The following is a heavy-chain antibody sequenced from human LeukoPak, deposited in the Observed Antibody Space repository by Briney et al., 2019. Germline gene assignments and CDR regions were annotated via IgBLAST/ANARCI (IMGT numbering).Heavy chain of an antibody. Sequence: GGSLRLSCAASGFTFSGSAMHWVRQASGKGLEWVGRIRSKANSYATAYAASVKGRFTISRDNSKDTLYLQMNSLRAEDTAIYYCAKDYYDFWSGFDSWGQGTLVTVSS. D-gene: IGHD3-3*01. CDR1: GFTFSGSA. CDR2: IRSKANSYAT. CDR3: AKDYYDFWSGFDS. V-gene: IGHV3-73*01. J-gene: IGHJ4*02.